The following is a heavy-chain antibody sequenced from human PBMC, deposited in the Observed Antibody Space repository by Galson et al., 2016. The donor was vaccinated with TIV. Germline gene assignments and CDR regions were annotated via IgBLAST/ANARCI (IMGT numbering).Heavy chain of an antibody. J-gene: IGHJ3*01. D-gene: IGHD2/OR15-2a*01. CDR1: GGTLSSNA. CDR3: ATVAWFPGLSLDN. V-gene: IGHV1-69*06. Sequence: SVKVSCKASGGTLSSNAFSWLRQAPGQGLEWMGGVIPVFGTVHYAQKFQGRLTMTADTDRDTAYMELGSLRIEDTAVYYCATVAWFPGLSLDNWGQGTIVTVSS. CDR2: VIPVFGTV.